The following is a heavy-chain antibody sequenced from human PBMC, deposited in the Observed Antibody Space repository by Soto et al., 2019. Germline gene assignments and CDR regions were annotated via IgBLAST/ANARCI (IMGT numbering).Heavy chain of an antibody. J-gene: IGHJ4*02. D-gene: IGHD2-2*01. CDR3: QRDLRMPLDS. Sequence: EVQLLESGGGLQPPGNSLRLSCAASGFTFSIFGMSWLRQVPGKGLEWVSMISASGDATYYAVSVEGRFTISRDNSKNPLHLEMTSLRAEDTAVYYCQRDLRMPLDSWGQGTLVTVSS. V-gene: IGHV3-23*01. CDR1: GFTFSIFG. CDR2: ISASGDAT.